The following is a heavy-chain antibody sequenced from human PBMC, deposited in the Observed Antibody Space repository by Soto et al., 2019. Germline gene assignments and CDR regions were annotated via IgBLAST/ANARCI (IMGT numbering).Heavy chain of an antibody. D-gene: IGHD2-21*02. J-gene: IGHJ2*01. V-gene: IGHV1-69*08. CDR2: IIPALGTA. Sequence: QDQLVQSGAEVKKPGSSVKVSCKASGGTFSSHTFSWVRQAPGQGLEWMGRIIPALGTATYAQKFQGRVTITADESATTVYMELSSLSSGDTAVYCCTRPHLGDGWSVDLWGRGKLVNAPS. CDR1: GGTFSSHT. CDR3: TRPHLGDGWSVDL.